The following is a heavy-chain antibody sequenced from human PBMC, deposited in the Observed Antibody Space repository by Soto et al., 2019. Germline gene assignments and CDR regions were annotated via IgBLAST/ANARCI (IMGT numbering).Heavy chain of an antibody. V-gene: IGHV3-48*02. Sequence: LRLSCAASGFTFSSYSMNWVRQAPGKGLEWVSYISSSSSTIYYADSVKGRFTISRDNAKNSLYLQMNSLRDEETAVYYCSSGIAAAGWYYGMDVWGQGTTVTVSS. CDR1: GFTFSSYS. CDR2: ISSSSSTI. J-gene: IGHJ6*02. CDR3: SSGIAAAGWYYGMDV. D-gene: IGHD6-13*01.